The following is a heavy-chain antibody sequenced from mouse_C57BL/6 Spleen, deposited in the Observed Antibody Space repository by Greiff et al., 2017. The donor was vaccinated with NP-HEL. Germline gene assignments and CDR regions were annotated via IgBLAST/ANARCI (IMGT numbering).Heavy chain of an antibody. CDR1: GYTFTSYW. J-gene: IGHJ3*01. V-gene: IGHV1-50*01. CDR2: IDPSDSYT. Sequence: QVQLQQPGAELVKPGASVKLSCKASGYTFTSYWMQWVKQRPGQGLEWIGEIDPSDSYTNYNQKFKGKATLTVDTSSSTAYMQLSSLTSEDSAVYYCARRDYYGSSYDFAYWGQGTLVTVSA. CDR3: ARRDYYGSSYDFAY. D-gene: IGHD1-1*01.